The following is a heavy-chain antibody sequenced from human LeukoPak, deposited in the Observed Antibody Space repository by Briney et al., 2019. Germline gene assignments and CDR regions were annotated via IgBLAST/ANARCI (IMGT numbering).Heavy chain of an antibody. CDR2: ISGSGGST. Sequence: HAGGSLRLSCAASGFTFSSYAMSWVRQAPGKGLEWVSAISGSGGSTYYADSVKGRFTISRDNSKNTLYLQMNSLRAEDTAVYYCASQGIAAAGRFDYWGQGTLVTVSP. J-gene: IGHJ4*02. CDR3: ASQGIAAAGRFDY. CDR1: GFTFSSYA. D-gene: IGHD6-13*01. V-gene: IGHV3-23*01.